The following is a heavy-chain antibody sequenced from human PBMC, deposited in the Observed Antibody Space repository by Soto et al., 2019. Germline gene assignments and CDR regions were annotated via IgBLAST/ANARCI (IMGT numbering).Heavy chain of an antibody. D-gene: IGHD4-4*01. CDR1: GYIFTSYA. CDR3: ARELQGLYYFDF. CDR2: INAGNGDT. V-gene: IGHV1-3*01. Sequence: ASVKVSCKTSGYIFTSYAMHWVRQAPGQRLEWMGWINAGNGDTKSSKKFQGRVTITRDTSATTAFMELSSLRSEDTAIYYCARELQGLYYFDFWGQGTLVTVSS. J-gene: IGHJ4*02.